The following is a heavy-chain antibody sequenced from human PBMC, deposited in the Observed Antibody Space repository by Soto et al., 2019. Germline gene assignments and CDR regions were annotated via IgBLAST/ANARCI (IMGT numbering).Heavy chain of an antibody. D-gene: IGHD5-18*01. CDR1: GYTFTGYY. J-gene: IGHJ6*02. CDR3: ARAWVDTAMGDNYGMDV. Sequence: GASVKVSCKASGYTFTGYYMHWVLGAPGQGLEWMGWINPNSGGTNYAQKFQGWVTMTRDTSISTAYRELSRQRSDDTAVYYCARAWVDTAMGDNYGMDVWDQGTTVTVSS. V-gene: IGHV1-2*04. CDR2: INPNSGGT.